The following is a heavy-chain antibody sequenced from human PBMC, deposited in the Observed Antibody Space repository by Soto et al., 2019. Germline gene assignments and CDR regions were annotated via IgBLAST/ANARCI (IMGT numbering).Heavy chain of an antibody. CDR1: GFTFSSYS. V-gene: IGHV3-21*01. CDR3: ASKYYYDSSGYIFDY. D-gene: IGHD3-22*01. J-gene: IGHJ4*02. Sequence: GGSLRLSCAASGFTFSSYSMNWVRQAPGKGLEWVSSISSSSSYIYYADSVKGRFTISRDNAKNSLYLQMNSLRAEDTAVYYCASKYYYDSSGYIFDYWGQGTQVTVSS. CDR2: ISSSSSYI.